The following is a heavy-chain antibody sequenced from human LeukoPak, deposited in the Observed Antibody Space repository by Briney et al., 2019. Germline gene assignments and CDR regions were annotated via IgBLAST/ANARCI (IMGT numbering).Heavy chain of an antibody. J-gene: IGHJ4*02. CDR2: ISGSGGST. Sequence: GGSLRLSCAASGSTFSSYAMSWVRQAPGKGLEWVSAISGSGGSTYYADSVKGRFTISRDNSKNTPYLQMNSLRAEDTAVYYCAKDPTGSYFDYWGQGTLVTVSS. D-gene: IGHD3-10*01. CDR1: GSTFSSYA. CDR3: AKDPTGSYFDY. V-gene: IGHV3-23*01.